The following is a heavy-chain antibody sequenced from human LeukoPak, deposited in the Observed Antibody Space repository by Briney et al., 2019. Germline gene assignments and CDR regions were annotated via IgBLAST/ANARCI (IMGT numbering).Heavy chain of an antibody. CDR2: ISGYNGNT. J-gene: IGHJ5*02. CDR1: GYSFSTYG. Sequence: ASVKVSCKASGYSFSTYGISWVLQAPGQGLEWMGWISGYNGNTKYAQKLQGRVTMTTDTSTSTAYMEPRSLRSDDTAFYYCARDVLWFGWFDPWGQGTLVTVSS. V-gene: IGHV1-18*01. D-gene: IGHD3-10*01. CDR3: ARDVLWFGWFDP.